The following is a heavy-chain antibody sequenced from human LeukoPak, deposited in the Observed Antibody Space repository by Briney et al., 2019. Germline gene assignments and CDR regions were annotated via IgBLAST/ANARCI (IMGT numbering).Heavy chain of an antibody. CDR3: AIIAAAGTGMRYYYMDV. J-gene: IGHJ6*03. Sequence: ASVKVSCKVVAYDFTGYYIHWVRQAPGQGPEWMGGIIPIFGTANYAQKFQGRVTITADESTSTAYMELSSLRSEDTAVYYCAIIAAAGTGMRYYYMDVWGKGTTVTVSS. CDR2: IIPIFGTA. CDR1: AYDFTGYY. D-gene: IGHD6-13*01. V-gene: IGHV1-69*13.